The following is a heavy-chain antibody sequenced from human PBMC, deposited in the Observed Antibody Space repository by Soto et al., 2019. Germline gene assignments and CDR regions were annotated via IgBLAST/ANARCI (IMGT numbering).Heavy chain of an antibody. D-gene: IGHD6-6*01. CDR3: AKRTETYSRSGGYGLDV. CDR2: ISGSGGST. V-gene: IGHV3-23*01. J-gene: IGHJ6*02. Sequence: PGVSLRLSCEASGFTFTNYWMHWFRQDPGKGLEWVSAISGSGGSTYYADSVKGRFTISRDNSRNTLYLEMNSLRAEDTAVYYCAKRTETYSRSGGYGLDVWGQGTTVTVSS. CDR1: GFTFTNYW.